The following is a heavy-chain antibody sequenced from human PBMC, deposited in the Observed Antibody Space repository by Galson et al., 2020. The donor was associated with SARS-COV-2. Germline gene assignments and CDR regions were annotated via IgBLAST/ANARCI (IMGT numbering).Heavy chain of an antibody. J-gene: IGHJ3*02. CDR3: ARDLGGATTNYAFDI. CDR2: ISSSSSYI. CDR1: GFTFSSYS. D-gene: IGHD1-26*01. Sequence: GGSLRLSCAASGFTFSSYSMNWVRQAPGKGLEWVSSISSSSSYIYYADSVKGRFTISRDNAKNSLYLQMNSLRAEDTAVYYCARDLGGATTNYAFDIWGQGTMVTVSS. V-gene: IGHV3-21*01.